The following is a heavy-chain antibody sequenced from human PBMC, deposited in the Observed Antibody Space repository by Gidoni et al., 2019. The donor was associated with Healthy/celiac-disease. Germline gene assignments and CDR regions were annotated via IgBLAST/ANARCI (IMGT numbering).Heavy chain of an antibody. D-gene: IGHD3-9*01. CDR1: GFPFDDYA. CDR3: AKGDLDWPGLFDP. V-gene: IGHV3-9*01. CDR2: ISWNSGSI. Sequence: EVQLVESGGGLVQPGRSLRLSCAASGFPFDDYAMHWVRQAPGKGLEWVSGISWNSGSIGYADSVKGRFTISRDNAKNSLYLQMNSLRAEDTALYYCAKGDLDWPGLFDPWGQGTLVTVSS. J-gene: IGHJ5*02.